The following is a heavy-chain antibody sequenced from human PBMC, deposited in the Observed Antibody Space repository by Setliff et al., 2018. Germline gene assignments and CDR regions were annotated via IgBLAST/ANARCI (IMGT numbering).Heavy chain of an antibody. CDR3: ARGTLWFGEPIDY. V-gene: IGHV1-8*01. CDR2: MNPNSGNT. CDR1: GYTFTSYN. Sequence: RASVKVSCKASGYTFTSYNINWVRQATGQGLEWMGWMNPNSGNTGYAQKFQGRVTMTRNTSIKTAYMELNSLRSEDTAVYYCARGTLWFGEPIDYWGQGTLVTVSS. J-gene: IGHJ4*02. D-gene: IGHD3-10*01.